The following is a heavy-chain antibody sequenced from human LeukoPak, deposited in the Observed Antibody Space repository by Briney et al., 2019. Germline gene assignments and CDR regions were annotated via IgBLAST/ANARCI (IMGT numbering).Heavy chain of an antibody. Sequence: SETLSFTCTVSGGSISSSSYYWGWLRQPPGKGLEWIGSIYYSGSTYYNPSLKSRVTISVDTSKNQFSLKLSSVTAADTAVYYCARHGGRRWFDPWGQGTLVTVSS. CDR3: ARHGGRRWFDP. D-gene: IGHD1-26*01. V-gene: IGHV4-39*01. J-gene: IGHJ5*02. CDR2: IYYSGST. CDR1: GGSISSSSYY.